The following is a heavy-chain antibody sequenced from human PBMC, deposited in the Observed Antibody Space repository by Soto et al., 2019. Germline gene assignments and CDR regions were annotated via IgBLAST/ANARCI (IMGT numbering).Heavy chain of an antibody. CDR2: INSNGGST. CDR3: ARTSQYYFDY. J-gene: IGHJ4*02. Sequence: EVQLVESGGGLVQPGGSLRLSCAASGFTFSSYAMYWVRQAPGKGLEYVSAINSNGGSTYYANSVKGRFTISTDNSKNTLDLQMGSLRAEDMAVYYCARTSQYYFDYWGQGTLVTVSS. CDR1: GFTFSSYA. V-gene: IGHV3-64*01.